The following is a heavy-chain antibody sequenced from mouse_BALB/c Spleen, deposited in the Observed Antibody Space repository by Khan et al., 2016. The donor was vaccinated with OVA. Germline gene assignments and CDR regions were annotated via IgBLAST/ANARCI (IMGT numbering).Heavy chain of an antibody. D-gene: IGHD3-2*02. CDR3: AREEALYHCDN. V-gene: IGHV1-76*01. CDR1: GYIFTSYW. CDR2: IYPGTDNS. J-gene: IGHJ2*01. Sequence: VELVESGAELVRPGASVKLSCKTSGYIFTSYWIHWVKQRSGQGLEWIARIYPGTDNSYYNEKFKDKATLTADKSSSTAYMQLSSLKSEDSDVYFCAREEALYHCDNGGQGTTLTVSS.